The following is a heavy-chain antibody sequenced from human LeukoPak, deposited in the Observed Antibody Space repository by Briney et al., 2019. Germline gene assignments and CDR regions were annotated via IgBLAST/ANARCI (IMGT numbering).Heavy chain of an antibody. CDR3: AGDLTSSGYSSGSYYNYYGMDV. CDR2: ISSSSSII. CDR1: GFTFSYYN. V-gene: IGHV3-48*01. J-gene: IGHJ6*02. Sequence: GGSLRLSCAASGFTFSYYNMNWVRQAPGKGLEWVSYISSSSSIIYYADSVKGRFTISRDNAKNSLYLQMNSLRAEDTAVYYCAGDLTSSGYSSGSYYNYYGMDVWGQGTTVTVSS. D-gene: IGHD6-19*01.